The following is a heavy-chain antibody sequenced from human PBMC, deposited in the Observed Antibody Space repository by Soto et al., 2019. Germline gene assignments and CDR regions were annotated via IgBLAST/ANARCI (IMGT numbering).Heavy chain of an antibody. J-gene: IGHJ4*02. CDR3: ARMGTYYGDFDF. CDR1: GFTFSNYG. D-gene: IGHD3-10*01. CDR2: ILQDGSEQ. V-gene: IGHV3-7*03. Sequence: PGGSLRVSCVASGFTFSNYGMHWVRQAPGKGLEWVGNILQDGSEQYYLDSVKDRFTISRDNSKNSLYLQMRSLRAEDTALYYCARMGTYYGDFDFWGPGTLVTVSS.